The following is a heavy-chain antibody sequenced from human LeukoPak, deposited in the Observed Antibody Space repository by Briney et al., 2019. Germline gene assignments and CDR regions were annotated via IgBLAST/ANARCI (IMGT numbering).Heavy chain of an antibody. CDR2: ISHDGTNK. CDR1: GFTFSSYG. CDR3: ARDSGRLAVAGSGVLDY. D-gene: IGHD6-19*01. Sequence: GMSLRLSCAASGFTFSSYGVHWVRQAPGKGLEWVAIISHDGTNKYYGDSVKGRFTVSRDNSRNTLYLQMNSLRAEDTAVYYCARDSGRLAVAGSGVLDYWVQGTLVTVSS. V-gene: IGHV3-30*03. J-gene: IGHJ4*02.